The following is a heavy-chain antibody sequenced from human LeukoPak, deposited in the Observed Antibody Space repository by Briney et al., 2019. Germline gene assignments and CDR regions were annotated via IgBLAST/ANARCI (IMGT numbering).Heavy chain of an antibody. J-gene: IGHJ5*02. CDR3: ARAVAANPTNNWFDP. V-gene: IGHV4-31*03. CDR1: GGSISSGGYY. CDR2: IYYSGST. Sequence: SQTLSLTCTVSGGSISSGGYYWSWIRQHPGKGLDWIGYIYYSGSTYYNPSLKSRVTISVDTSKNQFSLKLSSVTAADTAVYYCARAVAANPTNNWFDPWGQGTLVTVSS. D-gene: IGHD2-15*01.